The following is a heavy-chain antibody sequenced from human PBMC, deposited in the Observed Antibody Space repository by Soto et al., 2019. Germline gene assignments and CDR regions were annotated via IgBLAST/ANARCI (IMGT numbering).Heavy chain of an antibody. CDR3: ARYTIFGVADLHAFDI. J-gene: IGHJ3*02. CDR1: GGSISSGGYY. CDR2: IYYSGST. Sequence: QVQLQESGPGLVKPSQTLSLTCTVSGGSISSGGYYWSWIRQHPGKGLEWIGYIYYSGSTYYNPSLKSRVTISVDTSKNQFSLKLSSVTAADTAVYYCARYTIFGVADLHAFDIWVQGTMVTVSS. V-gene: IGHV4-31*03. D-gene: IGHD3-3*01.